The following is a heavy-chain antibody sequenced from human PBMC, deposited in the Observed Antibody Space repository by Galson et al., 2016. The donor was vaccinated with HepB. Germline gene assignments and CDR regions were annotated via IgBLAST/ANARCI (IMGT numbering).Heavy chain of an antibody. CDR2: IHTGGST. J-gene: IGHJ3*02. CDR1: GFTVSSKY. CDR3: VREGPEVGTAPFDI. V-gene: IGHV3-53*01. Sequence: SLRLSCAASGFTVSSKYMSWVRQAPGKGLEWVSVIHTGGSTYYADSVKGRFTISRDNSKNTLYLQMNSLRAEDTAVYYYVREGPEVGTAPFDIWGLGTMVTVSS. D-gene: IGHD2-2*01.